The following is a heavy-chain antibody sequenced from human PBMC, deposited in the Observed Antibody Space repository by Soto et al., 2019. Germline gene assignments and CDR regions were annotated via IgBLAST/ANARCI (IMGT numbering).Heavy chain of an antibody. J-gene: IGHJ4*02. CDR1: GGTTISDDYY. Sequence: SQTLSLTCTLSGGTTISDDYYCSWIRQPPGEGLEWIGYSYNSAGRFYDPVVKSRVTLSVDTYKEKCSLNLSSVTAADTAVDDCARDYRSGYDNWGRGTLVTVSS. CDR3: ARDYRSGYDN. V-gene: IGHV4-30-4*01. CDR2: SYNSAGR. D-gene: IGHD5-12*01.